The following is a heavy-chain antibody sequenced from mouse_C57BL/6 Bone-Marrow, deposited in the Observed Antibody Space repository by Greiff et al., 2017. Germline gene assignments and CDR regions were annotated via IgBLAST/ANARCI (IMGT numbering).Heavy chain of an antibody. CDR3: ARSGYDYDGDAMDY. CDR2: IYIGNGYT. CDR1: GYTFTSYG. V-gene: IGHV1-58*01. Sequence: EVQLQQSGAELVRPGSSVKMSCKTSGYTFTSYGINWVKQRPGQGLEWIGYIYIGNGYTEYNEKFKGKATLTSEKSSSTAYMQLSSLTSEDSAIXFCARSGYDYDGDAMDYWGQGTSVTVSS. J-gene: IGHJ4*01. D-gene: IGHD2-4*01.